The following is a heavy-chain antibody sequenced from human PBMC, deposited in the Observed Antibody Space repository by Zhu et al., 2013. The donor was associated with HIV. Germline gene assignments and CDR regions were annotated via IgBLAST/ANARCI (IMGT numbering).Heavy chain of an antibody. CDR1: GGTFSSYA. Sequence: QVQLVQSGAEVKKPGSSVKVSCKASGGTFSSYAISWVRQAPGQGLEWMGGIIPIFGTANYAQKFQGRVTITADESTSTAYMELSSLRSEDTAVYYCARGGYCSGGSCDYFDLLGPGNPGSPSPQ. D-gene: IGHD2-15*01. CDR2: IIPIFGTA. J-gene: IGHJ4*02. CDR3: ARGGYCSGGSCDYFDL. V-gene: IGHV1-69*01.